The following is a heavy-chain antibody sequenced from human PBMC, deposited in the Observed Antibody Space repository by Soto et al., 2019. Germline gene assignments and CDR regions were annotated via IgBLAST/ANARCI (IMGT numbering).Heavy chain of an antibody. J-gene: IGHJ5*02. CDR2: IWYDGSNK. CDR3: ERELRHWFDP. Sequence: QVQLVESGGGVVQPGRSLRLSCAASGFTFSSYGMHWVRQAPGKGLEWVAVIWYDGSNKYYADSVKGRFTISRDNSKNTLYLQMNSLRAEDTAVYYCERELRHWFDPWGQGTLVTVSS. CDR1: GFTFSSYG. V-gene: IGHV3-33*01.